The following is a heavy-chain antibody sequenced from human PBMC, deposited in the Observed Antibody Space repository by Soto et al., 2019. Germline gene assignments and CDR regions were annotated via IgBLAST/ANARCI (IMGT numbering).Heavy chain of an antibody. CDR3: ARGIKYGAYSRWFDP. CDR1: GYTFTSYD. Sequence: QVQLVQSGAEVKKPGASVKVSCKASGYTFTSYDINWVRQATGQGLEYLGWRNPNSGNTAYVQKFQPSVTMTWDTSITTAYMELSSLLSEDTAVYFCARGIKYGAYSRWFDPWGQGTLVTVSS. D-gene: IGHD4-17*01. V-gene: IGHV1-8*01. CDR2: RNPNSGNT. J-gene: IGHJ5*02.